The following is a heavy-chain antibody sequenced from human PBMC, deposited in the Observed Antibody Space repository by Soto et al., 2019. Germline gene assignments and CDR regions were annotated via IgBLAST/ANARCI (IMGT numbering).Heavy chain of an antibody. J-gene: IGHJ6*02. CDR3: ARDRKGSSWTYYYYGMDV. CDR1: GFTFSSYA. CDR2: ISYDGSNK. Sequence: QVQLVESGGGVVQPGRSLRLSCAASGFTFSSYAMHWVRQAPGKGLEWVAVISYDGSNKYYADSVKGRFTISRDNSKKTLELQMNSLRAEDTAVYYCARDRKGSSWTYYYYGMDVWGQGTTVTVS. V-gene: IGHV3-30-3*01. D-gene: IGHD6-13*01.